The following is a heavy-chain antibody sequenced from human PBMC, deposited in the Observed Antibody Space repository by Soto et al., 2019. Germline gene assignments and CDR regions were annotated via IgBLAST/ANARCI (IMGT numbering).Heavy chain of an antibody. V-gene: IGHV3-9*01. D-gene: IGHD2-15*01. CDR1: GFTFGDYA. J-gene: IGHJ4*02. Sequence: EVQLVESGGGLVQPGRSLRLSCAASGFTFGDYAMHLVRHGPGQGLEGVSGISFDSGAIGYADSVRGRVTISRDNATNSLYLQINRLRAEDTALYFGAKDYRGSHWLDYWGQGTLVTGSP. CDR2: ISFDSGAI. CDR3: AKDYRGSHWLDY.